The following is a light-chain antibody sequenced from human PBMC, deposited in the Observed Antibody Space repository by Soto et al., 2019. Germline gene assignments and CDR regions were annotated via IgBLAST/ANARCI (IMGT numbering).Light chain of an antibody. J-gene: IGKJ2*01. Sequence: ENVLTQSPGTLYLSPGERATLSCRASQSVSSSFLAWLQQKPGQAPRLIIYGASSRGSGIPDRFSGSGSGTDLTLTISRLEPENLAVYYCQQYGSSPYTFGQGTKLDI. CDR1: QSVSSSF. V-gene: IGKV3-20*01. CDR2: GAS. CDR3: QQYGSSPYT.